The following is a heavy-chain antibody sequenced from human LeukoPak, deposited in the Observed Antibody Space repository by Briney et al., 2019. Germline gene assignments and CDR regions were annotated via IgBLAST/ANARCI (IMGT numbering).Heavy chain of an antibody. Sequence: GGSLRLSCAASGFTFSTYCMSWVRQAPGKGLEGVSAIGGSGGGTYYADSVKGRFTISRDNSKNTLYLQMNSLRAEDTAVYYCAKRGSGWYEDYYYYMDVWGKGTTVTISS. CDR1: GFTFSTYC. J-gene: IGHJ6*03. CDR3: AKRGSGWYEDYYYYMDV. D-gene: IGHD6-19*01. V-gene: IGHV3-23*01. CDR2: IGGSGGGT.